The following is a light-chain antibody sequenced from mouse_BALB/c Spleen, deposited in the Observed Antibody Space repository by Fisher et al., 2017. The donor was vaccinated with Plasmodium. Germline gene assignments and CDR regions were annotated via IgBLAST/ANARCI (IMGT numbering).Light chain of an antibody. J-gene: IGKJ1*01. CDR1: QSLLDSDGKTY. V-gene: IGKV1-135*01. Sequence: VMTQTTLTLSVTVGHPASISCKSSQSLLDSDGKTYLSWFLQRPGQSPKRLIYLVSKLDSGVPDRFTGSGSGTDFTLKISRVEAEDLGIYYSWQGTHSWTFGGGTNLEIK. CDR2: LVS. CDR3: WQGTHSWT.